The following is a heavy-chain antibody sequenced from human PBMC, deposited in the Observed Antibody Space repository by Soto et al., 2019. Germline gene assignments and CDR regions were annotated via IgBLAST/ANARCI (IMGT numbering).Heavy chain of an antibody. J-gene: IGHJ3*02. Sequence: PGESLKISCKGPGYSFTSYWIGWVNNMPGKRLEGMGIIYPGDSHTRYSPTFQGQVTASDDRSIRTAYLQWRSLTASDPPLYFGARRQQLDCAFDIWGEGTMVKVSS. CDR1: GYSFTSYW. CDR3: ARRQQLDCAFDI. V-gene: IGHV5-51*07. CDR2: IYPGDSHT. D-gene: IGHD6-13*01.